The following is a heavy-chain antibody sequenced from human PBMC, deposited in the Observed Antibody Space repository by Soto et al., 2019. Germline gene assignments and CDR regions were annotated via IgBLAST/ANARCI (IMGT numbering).Heavy chain of an antibody. CDR2: INHRGYT. D-gene: IGHD5-12*01. CDR1: GGSFSGYY. V-gene: IGHV4-34*01. J-gene: IGHJ5*02. Sequence: PSETLSLTCAVNGGSFSGYYWSWIRQPPGKGLEWVGEINHRGYTTYNPSLKSRVTISVDTSKNQFSLKLSSVTAADTAVYYCARVDIVTTNWFDPWGQGTPVTVSS. CDR3: ARVDIVTTNWFDP.